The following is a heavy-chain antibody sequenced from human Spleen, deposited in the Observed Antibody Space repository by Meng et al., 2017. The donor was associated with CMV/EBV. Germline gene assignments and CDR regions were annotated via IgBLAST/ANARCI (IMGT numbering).Heavy chain of an antibody. CDR1: GFTFRNAW. CDR2: IKSKTDCGTT. D-gene: IGHD3-3*01. V-gene: IGHV3-15*01. Sequence: GESLKTSCAASGFTFRNAWMSRVRQAPGKGLEWVGRIKSKTDCGTTDYAAPVKGRFTISRNDSKNTLYLRMNSLKTEDTAVYYCTTGITIFGVVISDAFDIWGQGTMVTVSS. J-gene: IGHJ3*02. CDR3: TTGITIFGVVISDAFDI.